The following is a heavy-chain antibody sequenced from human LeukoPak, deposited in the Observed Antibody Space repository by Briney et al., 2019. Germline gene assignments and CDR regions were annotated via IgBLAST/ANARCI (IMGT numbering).Heavy chain of an antibody. CDR2: IYYSGST. J-gene: IGHJ4*02. Sequence: SETLSLTCTVSGGSISSGDYYWSWIRQPPGTGLEWIGYIYYSGSTYYNPSLKSRVTISVDTSKNQFSLKLSSVTAADTAVYYCARATTFGGDKIDYWGQGTLVTVSS. CDR1: GGSISSGDYY. D-gene: IGHD3-16*01. CDR3: ARATTFGGDKIDY. V-gene: IGHV4-30-4*01.